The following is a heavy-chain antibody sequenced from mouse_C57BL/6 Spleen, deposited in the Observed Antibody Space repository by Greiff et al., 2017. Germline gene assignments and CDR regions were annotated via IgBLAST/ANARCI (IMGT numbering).Heavy chain of an antibody. CDR3: ARSKARDYYGSSPLDY. CDR1: GYAFSSYW. V-gene: IGHV1-80*01. D-gene: IGHD1-1*01. J-gene: IGHJ2*01. CDR2: IYPGDGDT. Sequence: QVHVKQSGAELVKPGASVKISCKASGYAFSSYWMNWVKQRPGKGLEWIGQIYPGDGDTNYNGKFKGKATLTADKSSSTAYMQLSSLTSEDSAVYFCARSKARDYYGSSPLDYWGQGTTLTVSS.